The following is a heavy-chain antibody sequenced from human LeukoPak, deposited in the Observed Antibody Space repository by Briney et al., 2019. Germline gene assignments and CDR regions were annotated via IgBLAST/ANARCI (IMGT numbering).Heavy chain of an antibody. V-gene: IGHV3-30*02. J-gene: IGHJ6*03. D-gene: IGHD2-2*01. Sequence: SGGSLRLSCAASGFTFSSYGMHWVRQAPGKGLEWVAFIRYDGSNKYYADSVKGRFTISRDNSKNTLYLQMNSLRAEDTAVYYCASLPCSMGDYYYYYYMAVWGKGTTVTVSS. CDR1: GFTFSSYG. CDR3: ASLPCSMGDYYYYYYMAV. CDR2: IRYDGSNK.